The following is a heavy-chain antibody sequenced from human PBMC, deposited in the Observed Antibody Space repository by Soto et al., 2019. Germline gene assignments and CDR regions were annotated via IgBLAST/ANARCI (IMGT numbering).Heavy chain of an antibody. CDR1: GGSISSSSYY. Sequence: QLQLQESGPGLVKPSETLSLTCTVSGGSISSSSYYWGWIRQPPGKGLEWIGSIDYSGSTYYNPSIKSRVTISVDTSKNQFSLKLSSVTAADTAVYYCERLEYQLLYFDYWGQGTLVTVSS. D-gene: IGHD2-2*01. J-gene: IGHJ4*02. CDR3: ERLEYQLLYFDY. V-gene: IGHV4-39*01. CDR2: IDYSGST.